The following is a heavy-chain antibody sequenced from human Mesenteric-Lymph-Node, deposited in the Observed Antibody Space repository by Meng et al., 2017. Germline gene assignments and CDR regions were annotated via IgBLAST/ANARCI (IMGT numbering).Heavy chain of an antibody. CDR1: GGSVSSASHY. J-gene: IGHJ4*02. D-gene: IGHD3-3*01. CDR3: ANLWSGYYIRDY. CDR2: IYHSGST. Sequence: QVQPQESGPRLVRPSETLSLKCSVSGGSVSSASHYWNWIRQTPGKALEWIGEIYHSGSTNYNPSLRSRVTISVDKSNNEFFLKLTSVTAADTAVYYCANLWSGYYIRDYWGQGTLVTVSS. V-gene: IGHV4-61*01.